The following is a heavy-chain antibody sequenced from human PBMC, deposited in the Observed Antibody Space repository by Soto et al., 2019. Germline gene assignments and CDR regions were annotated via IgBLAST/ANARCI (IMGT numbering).Heavy chain of an antibody. V-gene: IGHV1-8*01. CDR1: GYTFTSYD. D-gene: IGHD2-2*01. CDR2: TNPNSGNT. J-gene: IGHJ5*02. Sequence: GASVKVSCKASGYTFTSYDINWVRQATGQGLEWMGWTNPNSGNTGYAQKFQGRVTMTRNTSISTAYMELSSLRSEDTAVYYCARGSYIVVVPAASAQNWFDPWGKGTLVTVS. CDR3: ARGSYIVVVPAASAQNWFDP.